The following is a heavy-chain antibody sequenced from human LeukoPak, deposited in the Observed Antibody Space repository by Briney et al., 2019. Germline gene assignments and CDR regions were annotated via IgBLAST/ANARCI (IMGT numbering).Heavy chain of an antibody. V-gene: IGHV3-23*01. Sequence: GGSLRLSCAASGFTVSSNYMSWVRQAPGKGLEWVSSISASGRSTYYADSAKGRFTISRDNSKNTLYLQVNSLRAEDTAVYYCAKKSPIFGVVIPLFDYWGQGTLVSVSS. CDR1: GFTVSSNY. CDR3: AKKSPIFGVVIPLFDY. CDR2: ISASGRST. D-gene: IGHD3-3*01. J-gene: IGHJ4*02.